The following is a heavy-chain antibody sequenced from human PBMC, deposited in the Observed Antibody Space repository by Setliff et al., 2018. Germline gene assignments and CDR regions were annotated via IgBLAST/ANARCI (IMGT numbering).Heavy chain of an antibody. J-gene: IGHJ4*02. Sequence: SETLSLTCTVSDDSISSRHYYWSWIRQPAGKGLEWLGQIYTSWSTNYNPSLKGRATLSIDTSKNHFSLKLTSVTAADTAAYYCARDRTYYGSGTYTRWFDYWGQGTLVTVSS. CDR3: ARDRTYYGSGTYTRWFDY. CDR1: DDSISSRHYY. D-gene: IGHD3-10*01. CDR2: IYTSWST. V-gene: IGHV4-61*09.